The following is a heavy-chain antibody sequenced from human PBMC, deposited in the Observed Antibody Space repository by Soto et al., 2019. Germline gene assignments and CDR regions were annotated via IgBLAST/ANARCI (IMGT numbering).Heavy chain of an antibody. CDR1: GGTFSSYA. Sequence: QVQLVQSGAEVRQPASSVKVSCKTSGGTFSSYAISWVRQAPGQGLEWMGGIVPIVDTSTYAQKFQGSVTISANXSTSTVYMELSSLRSDDMAVYYCVRVVAVPGYPDNWGQGTLVTVSS. J-gene: IGHJ4*02. V-gene: IGHV1-69*12. CDR3: VRVVAVPGYPDN. D-gene: IGHD5-12*01. CDR2: IVPIVDTS.